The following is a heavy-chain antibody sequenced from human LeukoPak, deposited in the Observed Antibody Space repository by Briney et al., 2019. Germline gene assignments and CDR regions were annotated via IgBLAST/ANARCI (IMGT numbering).Heavy chain of an antibody. V-gene: IGHV5-51*01. J-gene: IGHJ4*02. CDR3: ATSESQTRFDF. CDR2: IFPGDSDT. D-gene: IGHD1/OR15-1a*01. CDR1: GYTFTTHW. Sequence: RGESLKISCKGSGYTFTTHWIAWVRQMPGKGLEWMGIIFPGDSDTTYSPSFEGQVTTSADKSINTAYLQWSSLKASDTAMYYCATSESQTRFDFWGQGTLVTVSS.